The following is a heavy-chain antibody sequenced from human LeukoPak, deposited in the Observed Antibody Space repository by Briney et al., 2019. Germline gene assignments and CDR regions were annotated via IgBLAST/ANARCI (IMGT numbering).Heavy chain of an antibody. CDR1: GFTFSNYA. D-gene: IGHD5-24*01. CDR2: ISGSGGST. CDR3: ASRVEMATKTADY. Sequence: GGSLRLSCTASGFTFSNYAMSWVRQAPGKGLEWVSAISGSGGSTYYADSVKGRFAISRDNAKNSLYLQMNSLRAEDTAVYYCASRVEMATKTADYWGQGTLVTVSS. J-gene: IGHJ4*02. V-gene: IGHV3-23*01.